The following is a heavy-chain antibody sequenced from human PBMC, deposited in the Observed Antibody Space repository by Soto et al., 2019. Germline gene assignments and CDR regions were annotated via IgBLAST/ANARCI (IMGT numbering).Heavy chain of an antibody. CDR1: VGSISSGDYY. CDR3: ARVRGYSGYDVDY. V-gene: IGHV4-30-4*01. CDR2: IYYSGST. Sequence: SETLSLTCTVSVGSISSGDYYWSWIRHPPGKGLEWIGYIYYSGSTYYNPSLKSRVTISVDTSKNQFSLKLSSVTAADTAVYYCARVRGYSGYDVDYWGQGTLVTVSS. D-gene: IGHD5-12*01. J-gene: IGHJ4*02.